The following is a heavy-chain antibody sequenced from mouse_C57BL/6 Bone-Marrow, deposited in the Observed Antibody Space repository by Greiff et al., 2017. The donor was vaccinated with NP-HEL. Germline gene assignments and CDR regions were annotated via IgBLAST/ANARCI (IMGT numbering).Heavy chain of an antibody. V-gene: IGHV1-47*01. D-gene: IGHD1-1*01. CDR1: GYTFTTYP. CDR2: FHPYNDDT. Sequence: VKLLESGAELVKPGASVKMSCKASGYTFTTYPIEWMKQNHGKSLEWIGNFHPYNDDTKYNEKFKGKATLTVEKSSSTVYLELSRLTSDDSAVYYCARRIYYYGSSPGYFDVWGTGTTVTVSS. J-gene: IGHJ1*03. CDR3: ARRIYYYGSSPGYFDV.